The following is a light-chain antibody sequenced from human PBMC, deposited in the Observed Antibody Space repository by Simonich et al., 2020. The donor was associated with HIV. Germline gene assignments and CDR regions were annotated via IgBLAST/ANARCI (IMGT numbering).Light chain of an antibody. CDR2: WAS. CDR1: KSVLYSSNNKNY. Sequence: DIVMTQSPDSLAVSLGERATINCKSSKSVLYSSNNKNYLAWYQQKPGQPPKLLIYWASTRESGVPDRFSGSGSGTDFTLPISSLQAEDVAVYYCQQYYSTPTFGQGTKLEIK. V-gene: IGKV4-1*01. J-gene: IGKJ2*01. CDR3: QQYYSTPT.